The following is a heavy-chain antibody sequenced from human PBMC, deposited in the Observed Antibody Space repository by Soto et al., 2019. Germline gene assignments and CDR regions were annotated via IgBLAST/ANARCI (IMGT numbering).Heavy chain of an antibody. CDR3: ATLAAAGTSGLFDI. D-gene: IGHD6-13*01. V-gene: IGHV4-39*01. CDR1: GGSISSSSYY. Sequence: SETLSLTCTVSGGSISSSSYYWGWIRQPPGKGLEWIGSIYYSGSTYYNPSLKSRVTISVDTSKNQFSLKLSSVTAADTAVYYCATLAAAGTSGLFDIWGQGTMVTVSS. CDR2: IYYSGST. J-gene: IGHJ3*02.